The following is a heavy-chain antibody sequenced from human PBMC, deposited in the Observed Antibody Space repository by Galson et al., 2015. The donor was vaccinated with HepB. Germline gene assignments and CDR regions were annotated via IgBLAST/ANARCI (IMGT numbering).Heavy chain of an antibody. J-gene: IGHJ4*02. V-gene: IGHV3-30*18. Sequence: SLRLSCAASGFTFSNYGMHRVRQAPGKGLEWVAVISYDGSNKYYADSVKGRFTISRDNSKNTLYLQMNSLRAEDTALYYCAKDPYLYSALAGTMAGFDYWGQGTLVTVPS. CDR3: AKDPYLYSALAGTMAGFDY. CDR1: GFTFSNYG. CDR2: ISYDGSNK. D-gene: IGHD6-19*01.